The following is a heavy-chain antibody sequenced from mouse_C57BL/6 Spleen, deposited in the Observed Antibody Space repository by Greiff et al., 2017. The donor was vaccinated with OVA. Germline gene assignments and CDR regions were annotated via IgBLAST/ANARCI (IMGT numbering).Heavy chain of an antibody. V-gene: IGHV1-81*01. CDR3: ARGNDGYLDV. CDR1: GYTFTSYG. D-gene: IGHD2-3*01. CDR2: IYPRSGNT. Sequence: QVQLQQSGAELARPGASVKLSCKASGYTFTSYGISWVKQRTGQGLEWIGEIYPRSGNTYYNEKFKGKATLTADKSSSTAFMELRSLTSEDSAVYFCARGNDGYLDVWGTGTTVTVSS. J-gene: IGHJ1*03.